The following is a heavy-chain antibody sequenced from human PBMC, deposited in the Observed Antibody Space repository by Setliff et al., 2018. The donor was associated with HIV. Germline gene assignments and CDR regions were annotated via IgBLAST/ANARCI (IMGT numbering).Heavy chain of an antibody. Sequence: KPSETLSLTCIVSGGSISSSSSYWGWIRLPPGKGLEWIGSMYYSGNTYYNPSLKSRVTISLDKSKNQFSLKLTSVTAADTAVYYCARGTYYYETSGYHYDKTWAGICFDYWGQGTLVTVSS. CDR2: MYYSGNT. V-gene: IGHV4-39*07. CDR1: GGSISSSSSY. D-gene: IGHD3-22*01. J-gene: IGHJ4*02. CDR3: ARGTYYYETSGYHYDKTWAGICFDY.